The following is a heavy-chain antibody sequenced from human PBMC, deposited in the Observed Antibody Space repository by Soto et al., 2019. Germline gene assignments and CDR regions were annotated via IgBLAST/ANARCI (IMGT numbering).Heavy chain of an antibody. V-gene: IGHV4-31*03. CDR1: GGSISSGGYY. CDR2: IYYSGST. Sequence: PSETLSLTCTVSGGSISSGGYYWSWIRQHPGKGLEWIGYIYYSGSTYYNPSLKSRVTISVDTSQNQFSLRLSSVTAADTAVYYCAREGGPLRPPDYWGQGTLVTVSS. CDR3: AREGGPLRPPDY. J-gene: IGHJ4*02. D-gene: IGHD3-10*01.